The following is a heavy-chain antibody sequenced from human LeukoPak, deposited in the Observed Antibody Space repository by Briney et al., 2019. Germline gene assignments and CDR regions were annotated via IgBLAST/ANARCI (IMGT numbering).Heavy chain of an antibody. Sequence: GGSLRLSCAASRFIVKNYEMNSIRQSPGKGLEWVSASLRGQFTISRDNSKNTLYLQMNSLRAEDTAVYYCARDGVPPAAGAFDIWGQGTMVTVSS. CDR1: RFIVKNYE. J-gene: IGHJ3*02. V-gene: IGHV3-66*03. CDR3: ARDGVPPAAGAFDI. D-gene: IGHD6-13*01.